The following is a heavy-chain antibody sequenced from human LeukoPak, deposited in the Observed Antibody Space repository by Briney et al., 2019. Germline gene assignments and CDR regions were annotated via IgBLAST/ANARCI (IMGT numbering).Heavy chain of an antibody. D-gene: IGHD4-23*01. CDR3: VRGGNSGIDY. CDR1: GYTFTAYY. CDR2: IDPGDGKT. Sequence: ASVKISCKASGYTFTAYYMHWVQEAPGKGLEWVGLIDPGDGKTLYGEKFQGRVTITADTSTDTAYMEMNSLRSEDTAVYYCVRGGNSGIDYWGQGTLVTVSS. J-gene: IGHJ4*02. V-gene: IGHV1-69-2*01.